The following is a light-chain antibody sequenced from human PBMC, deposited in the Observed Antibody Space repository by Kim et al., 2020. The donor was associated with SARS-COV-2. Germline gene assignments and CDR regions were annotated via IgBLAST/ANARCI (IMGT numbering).Light chain of an antibody. CDR1: QSVLYFSNNKHY. J-gene: IGKJ4*01. V-gene: IGKV4-1*01. CDR3: QQYYSTPVT. CDR2: WAS. Sequence: DIVMTQSPDSLAVSLGERATINCKSSQSVLYFSNNKHYLAWYQQKPGQPPKLLIYWASTRESGVPDQFSGSGSGTDFTLTISSLQAEDVAIYFCQQYYSTPVTFGGGTKVDIK.